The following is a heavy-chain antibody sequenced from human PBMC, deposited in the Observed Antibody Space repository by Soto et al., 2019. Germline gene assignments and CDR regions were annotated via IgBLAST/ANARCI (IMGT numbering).Heavy chain of an antibody. V-gene: IGHV1-18*01. D-gene: IGHD3-22*01. CDR1: GYSFATSG. Sequence: QVKLVQSGTEVKKPGASIKVSCKASGYSFATSGMSWVRQAPGQGLEWMGWISAYNGNTNYDQNLQDSVTMTTDTSTITAYLEVSNLRSDDTAVYYCARAGQYYDASGYANWGQGTLVTVSS. CDR2: ISAYNGNT. J-gene: IGHJ4*02. CDR3: ARAGQYYDASGYAN.